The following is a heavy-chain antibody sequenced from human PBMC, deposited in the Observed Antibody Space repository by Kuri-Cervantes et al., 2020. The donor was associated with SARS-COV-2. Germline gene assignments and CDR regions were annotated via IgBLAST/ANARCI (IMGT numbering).Heavy chain of an antibody. Sequence: GESLKISCAASGFTFSDYYMSWIRQAPGKGLEWVSAISGSGGSTYYADSVKGRFTISRDNSKNTLYLQMNSLRAEDTAVYYCAKAQRRIGYYGSSGYYLDYWGQGTLVTVSS. CDR3: AKAQRRIGYYGSSGYYLDY. J-gene: IGHJ4*02. CDR2: ISGSGGST. CDR1: GFTFSDYY. V-gene: IGHV3-23*01. D-gene: IGHD3-22*01.